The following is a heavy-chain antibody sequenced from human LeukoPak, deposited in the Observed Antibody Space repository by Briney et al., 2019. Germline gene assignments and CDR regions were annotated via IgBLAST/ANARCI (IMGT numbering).Heavy chain of an antibody. D-gene: IGHD4-17*01. Sequence: SQTLSLTCTVPRCPISSGDYSRSWIPQPPGKGLERLGYMYYSGSTYYNPSLKSRVTISVDTSKNQFSLKLSSVTAADTAVYYCARSGDYLHYYGMDVWGQGTTVTVSS. CDR1: RCPISSGDYS. CDR2: MYYSGST. CDR3: ARSGDYLHYYGMDV. J-gene: IGHJ6*02. V-gene: IGHV4-30-4*01.